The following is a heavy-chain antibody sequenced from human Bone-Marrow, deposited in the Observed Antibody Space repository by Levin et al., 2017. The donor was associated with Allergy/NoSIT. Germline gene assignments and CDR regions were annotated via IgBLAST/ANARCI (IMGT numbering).Heavy chain of an antibody. J-gene: IGHJ3*02. V-gene: IGHV4-4*02. CDR3: ARDYYDSSGSHAFDI. Sequence: GSLRLSCAVSGGSISSSNWWSWVRQPPGKGLEWIGEIYHSGSTNYNPSLKSRVTISVDKSKNQFSLKLSSVTAADTAVYYCARDYYDSSGSHAFDIWGQGTMVTVSS. CDR1: GGSISSSNW. D-gene: IGHD3-22*01. CDR2: IYHSGST.